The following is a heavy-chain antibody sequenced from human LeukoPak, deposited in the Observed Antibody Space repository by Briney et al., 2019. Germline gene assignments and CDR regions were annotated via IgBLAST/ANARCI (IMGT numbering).Heavy chain of an antibody. D-gene: IGHD5-24*01. CDR2: NRAYNGKT. CDR3: ARNGDGYGGDYFDY. CDR1: GYTFPSNV. Sequence: ASVSVSCKAAGYTFPSNVISWVREAAGQRLEWMGWNRAYNGKTKYVQNLQDRVTMTRDTFTSTAYMELRSLRSDDTAVYYCARNGDGYGGDYFDYWGQGTLVTVSS. J-gene: IGHJ4*02. V-gene: IGHV1-18*01.